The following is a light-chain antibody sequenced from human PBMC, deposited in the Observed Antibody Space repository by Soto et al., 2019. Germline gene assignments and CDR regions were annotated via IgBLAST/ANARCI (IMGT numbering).Light chain of an antibody. J-gene: IGKJ1*01. CDR1: QSVRSN. CDR2: GAS. Sequence: EFVLTQSAAALSASPGERATLSCRASQSVRSNLAWYQQKPGQAPRLLIYGASSRATGIPDRFSGSGSGTDFTLTISRLEPEDFAVYYCQQYGSSPRTFGQGTKVDIK. CDR3: QQYGSSPRT. V-gene: IGKV3-20*01.